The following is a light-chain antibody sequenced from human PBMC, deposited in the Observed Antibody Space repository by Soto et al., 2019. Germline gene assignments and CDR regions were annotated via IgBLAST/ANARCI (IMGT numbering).Light chain of an antibody. CDR2: GAS. CDR1: QSVSNNY. Sequence: IVLTQYQGTLSLSPEERATLSCRASQSVSNNYLAWYQQKPGQAPRLLIYGASNRATGIPDRFSGSGSGTDFTLTISRLEPEDFAVYYCQQYGSSGTFGQGTKVDIK. J-gene: IGKJ1*01. CDR3: QQYGSSGT. V-gene: IGKV3-20*01.